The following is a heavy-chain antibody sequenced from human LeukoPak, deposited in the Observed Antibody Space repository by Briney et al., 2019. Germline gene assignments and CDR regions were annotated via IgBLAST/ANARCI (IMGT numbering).Heavy chain of an antibody. D-gene: IGHD1-26*01. Sequence: SQSLSLTCAGEGGSFCGEYWSWIRQCPGKGLQLIGYIYYSGSTNYHPSLKSRVTISVDTPKHQFSLKLSSVTAADTAVYYCARVAGGSYAGYFYYYYGMDVWGQGNTVTVSS. CDR1: GGSFCGEY. CDR2: IYYSGST. V-gene: IGHV4-59*01. CDR3: ARVAGGSYAGYFYYYYGMDV. J-gene: IGHJ6*02.